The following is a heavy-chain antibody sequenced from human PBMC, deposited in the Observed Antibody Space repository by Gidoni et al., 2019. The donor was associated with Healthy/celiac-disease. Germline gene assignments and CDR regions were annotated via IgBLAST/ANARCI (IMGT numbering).Heavy chain of an antibody. D-gene: IGHD2-2*01. CDR2: IYYSGST. J-gene: IGHJ6*03. CDR1: GGSISSSSYY. V-gene: IGHV4-39*01. Sequence: QLQLQESGPGLVKPSETLSLTCTVSGGSISSSSYYWGWIRQPPGKGLEWIGSIYYSGSTYYNPSLKSRVTISVDTSKNQFSLKLSSVTAADTAVYYCARRIVVVPAAMEKYYYYYYYMDVWGKGTTVTVSS. CDR3: ARRIVVVPAAMEKYYYYYYYMDV.